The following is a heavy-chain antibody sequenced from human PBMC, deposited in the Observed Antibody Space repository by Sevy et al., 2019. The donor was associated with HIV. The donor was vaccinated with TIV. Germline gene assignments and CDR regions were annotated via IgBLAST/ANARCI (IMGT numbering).Heavy chain of an antibody. CDR1: GFIFSTYG. CDR3: AGDKLPPVMITMVRGALSYYFDY. CDR2: IWYDGSYK. D-gene: IGHD3-10*01. Sequence: GGSLRLSCTASGFIFSTYGIHWVRQAPGKGLEWVAVIWYDGSYKYYADSVKGRFTISRDNSKNTVYLQMNSLRAEDTAVYYCAGDKLPPVMITMVRGALSYYFDYWGQGTLVTVSS. J-gene: IGHJ4*02. V-gene: IGHV3-33*01.